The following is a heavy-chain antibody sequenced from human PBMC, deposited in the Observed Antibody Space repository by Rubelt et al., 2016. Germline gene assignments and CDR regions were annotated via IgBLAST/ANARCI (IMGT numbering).Heavy chain of an antibody. Sequence: GGGVVQPGRSLRLSCAASGFTFSSCGMHWVRQAPGKGLEWVAVIWYDGSNKYYADSVKGRFTISRDNSKNTLYLQMNSLRAEDTAVYYCARAIAAAGTKTYYYGMDVWGQGTAVTVSS. J-gene: IGHJ6*02. CDR1: GFTFSSCG. CDR3: ARAIAAAGTKTYYYGMDV. CDR2: IWYDGSNK. V-gene: IGHV3-33*01. D-gene: IGHD6-13*01.